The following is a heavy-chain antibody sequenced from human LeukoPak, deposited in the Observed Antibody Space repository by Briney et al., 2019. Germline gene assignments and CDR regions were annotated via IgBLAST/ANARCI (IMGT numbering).Heavy chain of an antibody. J-gene: IGHJ6*03. V-gene: IGHV1-8*01. CDR1: GYTFTSYD. CDR2: MNPNSGNT. D-gene: IGHD3-16*01. CDR3: ARVGILRNYYYYMDV. Sequence: ASVKVSCKASGYTFTSYDINWVRQATGQGLEWMGWMNPNSGNTGYAQKFQGRVTMTRNTSISTAYMELSSLRSEDTAVYYCARVGILRNYYYYMDVWGKGTTVTISS.